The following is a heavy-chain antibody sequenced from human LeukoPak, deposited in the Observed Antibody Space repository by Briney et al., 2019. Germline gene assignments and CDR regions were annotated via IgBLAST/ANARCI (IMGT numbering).Heavy chain of an antibody. CDR1: GFTLTNHG. Sequence: GGSLRLSCAVSGFTLTNHGVSWVRHAPGKGLEWVSIITWTGCKYYGDSVKGRFVLSRDNSKNTVYMQMSRLRAEDTATYYCARDYCRDGNCPFPFLDSWGQGTQVTVSS. D-gene: IGHD2-15*01. CDR2: ITWTGCK. CDR3: ARDYCRDGNCPFPFLDS. V-gene: IGHV3-23*01. J-gene: IGHJ4*02.